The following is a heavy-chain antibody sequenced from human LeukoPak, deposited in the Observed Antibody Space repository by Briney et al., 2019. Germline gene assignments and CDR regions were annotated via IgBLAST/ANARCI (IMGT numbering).Heavy chain of an antibody. Sequence: WETPSLTCTVFCRPIYHYQWRWSRQPPGKGLEWIGYIYYSGSTNYNPSLKSRVTISVDTSKNQFSLKLSSVTAADTAVYYCASGGYSGGWRRHFEYWGQGTLVTVSS. CDR3: ASGGYSGGWRRHFEY. J-gene: IGHJ4*02. D-gene: IGHD6-25*01. V-gene: IGHV4-59*01. CDR1: CRPIYHYQ. CDR2: IYYSGST.